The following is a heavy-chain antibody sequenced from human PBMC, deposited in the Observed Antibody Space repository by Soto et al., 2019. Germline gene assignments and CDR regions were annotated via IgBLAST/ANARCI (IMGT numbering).Heavy chain of an antibody. D-gene: IGHD3-10*01. Sequence: GGSLRLSCAASGFTFSSYAMSWVRQAPGKGLEWVSAISGSGGSTYYADSVKGRFTISRDNSKNTLYLQMNSLRAEDTAVYYCAKVLWFGELSYLRGSRYFDYWGQGTLVTVSS. V-gene: IGHV3-23*01. CDR3: AKVLWFGELSYLRGSRYFDY. CDR1: GFTFSSYA. CDR2: ISGSGGST. J-gene: IGHJ4*02.